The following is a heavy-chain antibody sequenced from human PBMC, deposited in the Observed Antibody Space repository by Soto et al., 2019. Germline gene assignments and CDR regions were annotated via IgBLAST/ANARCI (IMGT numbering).Heavy chain of an antibody. J-gene: IGHJ4*02. V-gene: IGHV4-61*01. CDR3: ARQSRGDGYNRSL. CDR2: IYSGGNT. Sequence: QVQLQESGPGLVKPSETLSLTSSVSGGSVSSASYYWSWIRQPPGKGLEWIANIYSGGNTNYNPSLNRRLPLSVATSKNLFSLKLTSVTAADSAVYYCARQSRGDGYNRSLWGQGTLVTVSS. D-gene: IGHD1-1*01. CDR1: GGSVSSASYY.